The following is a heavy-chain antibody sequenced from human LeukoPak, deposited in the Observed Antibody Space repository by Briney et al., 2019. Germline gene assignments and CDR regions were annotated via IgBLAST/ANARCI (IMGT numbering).Heavy chain of an antibody. CDR2: IKQDGSEK. D-gene: IGHD2-2*01. CDR3: ARGQLPGNY. J-gene: IGHJ4*02. Sequence: PGGSLRLSCAASGFTFSRDWMTWVRQAPGKGLEWVANIKQDGSEKYYVDSVKGRFTISRGNARNSLYLQMNSLRAEDTAVYYCARGQLPGNYWGQGTLVTVSS. V-gene: IGHV3-7*04. CDR1: GFTFSRDW.